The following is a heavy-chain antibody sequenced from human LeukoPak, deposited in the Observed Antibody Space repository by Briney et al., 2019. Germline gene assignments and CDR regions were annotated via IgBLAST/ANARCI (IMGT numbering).Heavy chain of an antibody. Sequence: ALVKVSCKASGYTFIAYYMHWVRQAPGQGLEWMGWINPNSGGTNYAQKFQGRVTMTMDTSISTVYMELSRLRSDDTAVYYCARDSCSSTSCLSIDDYWGQGTLVTVSS. V-gene: IGHV1-2*02. CDR1: GYTFIAYY. CDR2: INPNSGGT. CDR3: ARDSCSSTSCLSIDDY. D-gene: IGHD2-2*01. J-gene: IGHJ4*02.